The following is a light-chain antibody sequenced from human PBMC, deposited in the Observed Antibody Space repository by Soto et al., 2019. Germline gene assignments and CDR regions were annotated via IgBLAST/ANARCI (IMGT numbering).Light chain of an antibody. CDR3: AAWDGSLSGYV. Sequence: VLTQPPSASGTPGQRVTISCSGSSSNIGSNYVYWYQQLPGTAPKLLIYRNNQRPSGVPDRFSGSKSGTSASLAISGLRSEDEADYYCAAWDGSLSGYVFGTGTKVTVL. CDR1: SSNIGSNY. CDR2: RNN. V-gene: IGLV1-47*01. J-gene: IGLJ1*01.